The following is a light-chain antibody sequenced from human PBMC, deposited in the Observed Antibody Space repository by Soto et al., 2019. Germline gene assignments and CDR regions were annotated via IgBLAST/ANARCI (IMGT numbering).Light chain of an antibody. CDR3: QQSYSTPWT. CDR1: QSISSY. J-gene: IGKJ1*01. Sequence: DIQMTQSPSSLSASVGDRLTITCGASQSISSYLNWYQQKPGKAPKLLIYAASSLQSGVPSRFSGSGSGTDFTLTISSLQPEDFATYYCQQSYSTPWTFGQGTKVDIK. V-gene: IGKV1-39*01. CDR2: AAS.